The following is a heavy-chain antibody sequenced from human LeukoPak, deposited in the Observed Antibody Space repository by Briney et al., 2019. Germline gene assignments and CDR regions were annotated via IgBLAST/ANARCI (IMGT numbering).Heavy chain of an antibody. D-gene: IGHD4-23*01. V-gene: IGHV3-48*02. CDR2: ISSSSSTI. J-gene: IGHJ4*02. CDR3: ARANPYDYGGNFDY. Sequence: GGSLRLSCAASGFTFSSYSMNWVRQAPGKGLEWASYISSSSSTIYYADSVKGRFTISRDNAKNSLYLQMNSLRDEDTAVYYCARANPYDYGGNFDYWGQGTLVTVSS. CDR1: GFTFSSYS.